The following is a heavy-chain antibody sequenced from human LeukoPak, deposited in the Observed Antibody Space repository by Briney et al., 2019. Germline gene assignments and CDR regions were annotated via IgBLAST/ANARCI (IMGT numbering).Heavy chain of an antibody. J-gene: IGHJ4*02. CDR2: IYTSGST. CDR1: GGSISSYY. Sequence: SETLSLTCTVSGGSISSYYWSWLRQPAGKGLEWIGRIYTSGSTNYNPSLKSRVTMSVDTSKNQFSLKLSSVTAADTAVYYCARHSSDSSGWYYFDYWGQGTLVTVSS. CDR3: ARHSSDSSGWYYFDY. V-gene: IGHV4-4*07. D-gene: IGHD6-19*01.